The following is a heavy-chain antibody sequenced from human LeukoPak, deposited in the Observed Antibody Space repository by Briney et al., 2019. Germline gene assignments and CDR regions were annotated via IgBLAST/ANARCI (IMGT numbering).Heavy chain of an antibody. V-gene: IGHV4-34*01. Sequence: SETLSPTCAVYGGSFSGYYWSWIRQPPGKGLEWIGVINHSGSTNYNPSLKSRVTISVDTSKNQFSLKLSSVTAADTAVYYCARRDRPGMLDYWGQGTLVTVSS. CDR3: ARRDRPGMLDY. J-gene: IGHJ4*02. CDR1: GGSFSGYY. D-gene: IGHD2-8*01. CDR2: INHSGST.